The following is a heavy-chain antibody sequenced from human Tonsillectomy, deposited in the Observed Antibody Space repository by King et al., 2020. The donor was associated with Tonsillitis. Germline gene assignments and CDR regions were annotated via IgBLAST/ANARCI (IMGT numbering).Heavy chain of an antibody. V-gene: IGHV3-15*01. CDR1: GFTFRNSW. Sequence: VQLVESGGGLVKPGGSLRLSCTDSGFTFRNSWMTLVRQAPGKGLEWVGRIKSQIDGGTTDYAAPVKGRFTISRDDSKNTLYLQMNSLKTEDTAVYYCTTDGYFDYWGQGTLVTVSS. CDR2: IKSQIDGGTT. J-gene: IGHJ4*02. CDR3: TTDGYFDY.